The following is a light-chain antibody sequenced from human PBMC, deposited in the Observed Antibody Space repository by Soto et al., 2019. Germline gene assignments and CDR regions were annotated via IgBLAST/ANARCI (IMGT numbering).Light chain of an antibody. V-gene: IGLV1-40*01. J-gene: IGLJ1*01. CDR3: QSYDSSLSGFYV. CDR1: SSQIGAGYD. Sequence: QSLLTQPPSVSGAPGPRVTIPCTGSSSQIGAGYDVHWYQQLPGRAPKLLIYANSNRPSGVPDRFSGSRSGTSASLAITGLQAEDEADYSCQSYDSSLSGFYVFGTGTKVTVL. CDR2: ANS.